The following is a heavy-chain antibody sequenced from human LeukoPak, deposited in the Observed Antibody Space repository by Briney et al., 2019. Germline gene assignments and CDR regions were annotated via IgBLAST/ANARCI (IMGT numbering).Heavy chain of an antibody. D-gene: IGHD6-6*01. CDR2: ISGSGGST. V-gene: IGHV3-23*01. CDR3: AKDLGGSSSPFDY. Sequence: SGGSLRLSCAASGFTFSSYAMSWVRQAPGKGLEWVSAISGSGGSTYYADSVKGRFTISRVNSKNTLYLQMNSLRAEDTAVYYCAKDLGGSSSPFDYWGHRTLVTVSS. CDR1: GFTFSSYA. J-gene: IGHJ4*01.